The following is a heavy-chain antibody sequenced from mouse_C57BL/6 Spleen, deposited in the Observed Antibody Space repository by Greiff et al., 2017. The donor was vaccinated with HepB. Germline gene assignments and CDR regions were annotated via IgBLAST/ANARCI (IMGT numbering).Heavy chain of an antibody. D-gene: IGHD1-1*02. V-gene: IGHV1-54*01. Sequence: VKLMESGAELVRPGTSVKVSCKASGYAFTNYLIEWVKQRPGQGLEWIGVINPGSGGTNYNEKFKGKATLTADKSSSTAYMQLSSLTSEDSAVYFCARGFGIDAMDYWGQGTSVTVSS. CDR2: INPGSGGT. CDR3: ARGFGIDAMDY. CDR1: GYAFTNYL. J-gene: IGHJ4*01.